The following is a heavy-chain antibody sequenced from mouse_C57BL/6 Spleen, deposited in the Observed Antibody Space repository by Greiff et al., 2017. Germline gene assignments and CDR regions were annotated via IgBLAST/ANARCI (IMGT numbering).Heavy chain of an antibody. CDR1: GFTFSDYG. V-gene: IGHV5-17*01. CDR2: ISSGSSTI. Sequence: EVQVVESGGGLVKPGGSLTLSCAASGFTFSDYGMHWVRQAPEKGLEWVAYISSGSSTIYYADTVKGRFILSRANAKNTLFLPMTRLRFEDMALFCGVARTGRGWVAYKSRCDKLAYCAATVKGRLPISIDKANITLFLQMTRLRSKDTAMYYCARLGSPDVWGTGTTVTVSS. CDR3: VARTGRGWVAYKSRCDKLAYCAATVKGRLPISIDKANITLFLQMTRLRSKDTAMYYCARLGSPDV. D-gene: IGHD2-14*01. J-gene: IGHJ1*03.